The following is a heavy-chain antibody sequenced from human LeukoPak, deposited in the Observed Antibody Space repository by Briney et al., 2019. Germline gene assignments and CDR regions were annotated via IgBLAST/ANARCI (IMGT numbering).Heavy chain of an antibody. D-gene: IGHD1-26*01. V-gene: IGHV1-2*02. CDR2: INPNSGGT. Sequence: GASVKVSCKASGYIFTGYFIHWVRQAPGQGLEWMGWINPNSGGTNYAQKFQGRVTMTRDTSISTAYMELSRLRSDDTAVYYCARASWELTQIDYWGQGTLVTVSS. CDR1: GYIFTGYF. CDR3: ARASWELTQIDY. J-gene: IGHJ4*02.